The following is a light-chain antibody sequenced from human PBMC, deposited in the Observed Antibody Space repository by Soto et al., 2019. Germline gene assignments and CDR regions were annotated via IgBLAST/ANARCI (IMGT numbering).Light chain of an antibody. V-gene: IGLV2-14*01. Sequence: QSALTQPASVSGSPGQSITISCTGTSGDVGGYYYVSWYQQLPGKAPKLMISEVSSRPSGVSNRFSGSKSGNTASLTISGLQAEDEADYYCSSYTAGGTIFGTGTKLTVL. J-gene: IGLJ1*01. CDR1: SGDVGGYYY. CDR3: SSYTAGGTI. CDR2: EVS.